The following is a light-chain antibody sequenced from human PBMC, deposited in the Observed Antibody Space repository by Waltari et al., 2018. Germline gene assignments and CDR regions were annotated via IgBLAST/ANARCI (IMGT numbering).Light chain of an antibody. J-gene: IGLJ3*02. CDR3: CSYAGSSTWV. CDR1: SSDVGSYNL. V-gene: IGLV2-23*02. CDR2: EVT. Sequence: QSALTQPASVSGSPGQSITISCTATSSDVGSYNLVSWYQQHPGKAPKLVIYEVTKRASGVSTRFSGSKPGNTASLTISGLQAEDEADYCCCSYAGSSTWVFGGGTKLTVL.